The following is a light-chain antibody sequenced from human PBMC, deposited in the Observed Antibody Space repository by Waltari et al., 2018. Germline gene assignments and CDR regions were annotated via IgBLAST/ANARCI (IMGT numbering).Light chain of an antibody. CDR3: QQLYTSPYS. J-gene: IGKJ2*01. Sequence: IQLTQSPFSLPASIGDRVDITCRASQDIKKFLAWYQQKPGKAPKLLISSASTLRNEVPSRFSGSGSGTDFTLTINNLQPEDFTTYYCQQLYTSPYSFGQGTKL. CDR2: SAS. CDR1: QDIKKF. V-gene: IGKV1-9*01.